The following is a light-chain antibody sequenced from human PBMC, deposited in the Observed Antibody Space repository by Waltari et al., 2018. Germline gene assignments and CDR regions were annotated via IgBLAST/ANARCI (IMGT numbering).Light chain of an antibody. V-gene: IGLV3-19*01. Sequence: SSELTQDPAVSVALGQTVRITCQGDSLRSYYDSWYQQKPGQAPVLVIYGKNDRPSGIPDRFSVSTSGTTNSLTITGAQAEDEADYYCNSRDSSGNHLVFGGGTKVTVL. J-gene: IGLJ2*01. CDR2: GKN. CDR1: SLRSYY. CDR3: NSRDSSGNHLV.